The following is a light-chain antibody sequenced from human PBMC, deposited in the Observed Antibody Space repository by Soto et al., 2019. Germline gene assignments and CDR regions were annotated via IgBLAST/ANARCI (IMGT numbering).Light chain of an antibody. CDR3: QQSYSTPIT. Sequence: DIQMTQSPSSLSASVGDRVTITCRASQSTSTYLNWYQQKPGEAPKLLIYSASTLQGGVPSRFSGGGSGTDFTLTISSLQPEDFATYYCQQSYSTPITFGQGTRLEIK. CDR2: SAS. J-gene: IGKJ5*01. CDR1: QSTSTY. V-gene: IGKV1-39*01.